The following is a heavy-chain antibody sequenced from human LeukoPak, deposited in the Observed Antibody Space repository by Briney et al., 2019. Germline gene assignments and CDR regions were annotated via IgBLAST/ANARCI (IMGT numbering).Heavy chain of an antibody. CDR2: INPSGGST. D-gene: IGHD2-8*02. V-gene: IGHV1-46*01. CDR3: AKAGTGRRNYFDY. J-gene: IGHJ4*02. CDR1: GYTFTSYY. Sequence: ASVKVSCKASGYTFTSYYMHWVRQAPGQGPEWMGIINPSGGSTSYAQKFQGRVTMTRDMSTSTVYMELSSLRSEDTAVYYCAKAGTGRRNYFDYWGQGTLVTVSS.